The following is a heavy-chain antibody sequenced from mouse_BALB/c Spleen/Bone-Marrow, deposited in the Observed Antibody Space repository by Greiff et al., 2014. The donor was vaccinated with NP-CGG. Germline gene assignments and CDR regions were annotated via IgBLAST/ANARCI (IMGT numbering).Heavy chain of an antibody. D-gene: IGHD1-1*01. CDR3: APYYYGSSQFAY. Sequence: EVQGVESGAELVKPGASVKLSCTASGFNIKDTYMHWVKQRPEQGLEWIGRIDPANGNTKYDPKFQGKATITADTSSNTAYLQLSSLTSEDTAVYYCAPYYYGSSQFAYWGQVTLVTVSA. CDR2: IDPANGNT. J-gene: IGHJ3*01. CDR1: GFNIKDTY. V-gene: IGHV14-3*02.